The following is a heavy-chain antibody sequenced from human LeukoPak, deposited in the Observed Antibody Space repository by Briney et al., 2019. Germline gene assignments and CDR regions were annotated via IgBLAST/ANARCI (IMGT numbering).Heavy chain of an antibody. J-gene: IGHJ3*02. CDR2: IYPSGST. CDR1: GGSISSYY. D-gene: IGHD3-3*01. Sequence: PSETLSLTCTVSGGSISSYYWSWIRQPAGKGLEWIGRIYPSGSTSYNPSLKSRVTMSIDTSNNQFSLSLSSVTAADTAVYYCARVWSAYSDAFDIWGQGTMVTVSS. V-gene: IGHV4-4*07. CDR3: ARVWSAYSDAFDI.